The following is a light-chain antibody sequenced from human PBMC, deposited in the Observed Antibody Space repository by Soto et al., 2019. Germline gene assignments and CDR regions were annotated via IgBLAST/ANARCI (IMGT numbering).Light chain of an antibody. CDR2: RDT. J-gene: IGLJ1*01. CDR3: QPYDNRLNAYV. V-gene: IGLV1-40*01. Sequence: QSVLTQPPSVSGAPGQRVTISCTGSTSNIGASYDVHWYQQLPGTAPKLLIYRDTHRPSGIPNRFSGSRSGTSASLAIFGLQPGVEEDYSCQPYDNRLNAYVFGTGPSSPS. CDR1: TSNIGASYD.